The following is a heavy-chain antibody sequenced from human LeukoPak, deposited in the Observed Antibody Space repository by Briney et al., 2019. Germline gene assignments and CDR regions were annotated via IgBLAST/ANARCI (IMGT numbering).Heavy chain of an antibody. CDR3: VGDGRDGYNKFFHH. CDR1: GFTFSISA. Sequence: PGGSLRLSCSASGFTFSISAMHWVRQAPGKGLQYVSVISGNGVSTSYADSVKGRFTISRDNSKNTVYLQMSSLRAEDTAVYYCVGDGRDGYNKFFHHWGQGTLVTVSS. D-gene: IGHD5-24*01. CDR2: ISGNGVST. V-gene: IGHV3-64D*06. J-gene: IGHJ1*01.